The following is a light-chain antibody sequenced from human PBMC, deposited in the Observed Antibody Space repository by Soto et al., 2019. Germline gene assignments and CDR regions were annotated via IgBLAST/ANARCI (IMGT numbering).Light chain of an antibody. J-gene: IGKJ1*01. Sequence: DIQMTQSPSTLSGSVGDRVTITCRASQTISSWLAWYQQEPGKAPKLLIHKASSLQSGVPSRFSGSGSGTDFTLTISSLHPDDFATYYCQQYNSYSPTCGQGTKGDIK. CDR3: QQYNSYSPT. V-gene: IGKV1-5*03. CDR1: QTISSW. CDR2: KAS.